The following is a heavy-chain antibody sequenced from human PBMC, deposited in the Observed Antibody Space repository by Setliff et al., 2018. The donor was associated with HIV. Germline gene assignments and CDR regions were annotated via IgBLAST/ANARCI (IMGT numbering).Heavy chain of an antibody. CDR1: GFTFSTYA. D-gene: IGHD3-16*01. CDR3: VRDWHSSAWGKVGDY. Sequence: GGSLRLSCAASGFTFSTYAMTWVRQAPGKGLEWVAKIIQDESAKYYVDSVKGRFTISRDNAKNSLYLQMNSLEGEDTAVYYCVRDWHSSAWGKVGDYWGQGTLVTVSS. V-gene: IGHV3-7*03. CDR2: IIQDESAK. J-gene: IGHJ4*02.